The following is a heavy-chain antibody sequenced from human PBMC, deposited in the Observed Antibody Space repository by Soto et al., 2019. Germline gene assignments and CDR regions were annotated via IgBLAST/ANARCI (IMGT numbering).Heavy chain of an antibody. V-gene: IGHV3-23*01. J-gene: IGHJ4*02. CDR1: GFTFSSYA. D-gene: IGHD3-22*01. CDR2: IGPSGRST. CDR3: ARLYYFDSTGFFRSIDY. Sequence: EGQLLQSGGGLVQPGGSLRIPCIASGFTFSSYAMSWVRLVPGKGLEWVSSIGPSGRSTHYADSVKGRFTISRDNSQNTLYLQMNGLRGEDTAVYFCARLYYFDSTGFFRSIDYWGQGALVTVSS.